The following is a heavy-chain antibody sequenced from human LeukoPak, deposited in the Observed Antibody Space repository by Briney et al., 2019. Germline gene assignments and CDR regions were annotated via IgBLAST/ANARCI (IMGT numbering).Heavy chain of an antibody. CDR3: ARVGKEYSSRWLNYYYMDV. D-gene: IGHD6-19*01. V-gene: IGHV1-8*01. Sequence: GASVKASCKASEHTVLIFEMHWVRQATGQGLEWMGWMNPNSGNTGYAQKFRGRVTMTRNTSISTAYMELSSLRSEDTAVYYCARVGKEYSSRWLNYYYMDVCGKGTTVTVSS. J-gene: IGHJ6*03. CDR1: EHTVLIFE. CDR2: MNPNSGNT.